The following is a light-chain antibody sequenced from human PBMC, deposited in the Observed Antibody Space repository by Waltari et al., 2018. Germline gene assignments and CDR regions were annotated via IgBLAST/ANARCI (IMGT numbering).Light chain of an antibody. J-gene: IGKJ1*01. CDR3: QQYNDWPRT. Sequence: EIVLTQSPPTLSVSPGDRVTLSCRASQSVGTNLAWYQPSPGRAPRLLVYRASTRASYIPARFSASGSGTEFTLSISTLQSEDSAVFYCQQYNDWPRTFGQGTKVEIK. CDR1: QSVGTN. CDR2: RAS. V-gene: IGKV3D-15*01.